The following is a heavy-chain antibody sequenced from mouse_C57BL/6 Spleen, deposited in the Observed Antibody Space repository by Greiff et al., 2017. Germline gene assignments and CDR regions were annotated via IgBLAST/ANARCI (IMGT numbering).Heavy chain of an antibody. D-gene: IGHD2-3*01. CDR1: GFTFSNYW. CDR3: TDYDGYNRCFDV. V-gene: IGHV6-3*01. Sequence: EVKLMESGGGLVQPGGSMTLSCVASGFTFSNYWMNWVRQSPESGLEWVSQIRLKSDNYATHYAVSVKGRFTISRDDSKRSVYLQMNNLSAEDTGIYYCTDYDGYNRCFDVWSTRTAVTVYS. CDR2: IRLKSDNYAT. J-gene: IGHJ1*03.